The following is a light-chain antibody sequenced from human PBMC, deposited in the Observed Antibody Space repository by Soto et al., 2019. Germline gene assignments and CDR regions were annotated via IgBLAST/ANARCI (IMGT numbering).Light chain of an antibody. J-gene: IGKJ5*01. CDR1: QSVSSSY. CDR3: QQYNNWLRIT. V-gene: IGKV3-15*01. Sequence: EIVLTQYPGTLSFSPGERATLSCRASQSVSSSYLAWYQQKPGQAPRLLIYGISTRATGIPARFSGSGSGTDFTLTISSLQSEDFEVYYCQQYNNWLRITFGQGTRLE. CDR2: GIS.